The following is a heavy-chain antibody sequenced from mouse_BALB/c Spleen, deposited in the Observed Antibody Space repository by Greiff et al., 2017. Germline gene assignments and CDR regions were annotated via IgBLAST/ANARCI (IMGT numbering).Heavy chain of an antibody. V-gene: IGHV5-12-2*01. D-gene: IGHD2-3*01. CDR1: GFTFSSYT. Sequence: EVKLMESGGGLVQPGGSLKLSCAASGFTFSSYTMSWVRQTPEKRLEWVAYISNGGGSTYYPDTVKGRFTISRDNAKNTLYLQMSSLKSEDTAMYYCARDGPSGDWGQGTLVTVSA. CDR2: ISNGGGST. CDR3: ARDGPSGD. J-gene: IGHJ3*01.